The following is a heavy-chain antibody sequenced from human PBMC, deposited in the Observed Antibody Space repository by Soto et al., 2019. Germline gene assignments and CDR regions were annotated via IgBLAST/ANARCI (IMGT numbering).Heavy chain of an antibody. D-gene: IGHD2-21*02. CDR2: ITRNSDI. CDR1: GFTFSSYS. CDR3: AREETAWPLAYGLDV. J-gene: IGHJ6*02. V-gene: IGHV3-21*01. Sequence: GGSLRLSCAASGFTFSSYSIHWVRQAPGKGLEWVSAITRNSDIYYADSVKGRFIISRDNAQNSVSLQMNSLRAEDTAVYYCAREETAWPLAYGLDVWGQGTTVTVS.